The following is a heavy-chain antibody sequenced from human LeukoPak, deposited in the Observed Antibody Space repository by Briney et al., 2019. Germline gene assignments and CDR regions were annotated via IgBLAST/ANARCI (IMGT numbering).Heavy chain of an antibody. Sequence: GGSLRLSCAASGFTFSNAWMSWVRQAPGKGLEWVGRIKSKTDGGTTDYAAPVKGRFTISRDDSKNTLYLQMNSLNTEDTAVYYCTSTYYYDSSGYYPYGMDVWGQGTTVTVSS. V-gene: IGHV3-15*01. CDR3: TSTYYYDSSGYYPYGMDV. J-gene: IGHJ6*02. D-gene: IGHD3-22*01. CDR2: IKSKTDGGTT. CDR1: GFTFSNAW.